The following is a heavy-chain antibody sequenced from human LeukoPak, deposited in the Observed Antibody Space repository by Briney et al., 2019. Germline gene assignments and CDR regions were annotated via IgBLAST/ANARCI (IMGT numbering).Heavy chain of an antibody. D-gene: IGHD5-18*01. V-gene: IGHV4-4*02. CDR1: GGSISSSKW. CDR2: IYDSGTM. J-gene: IGHJ4*02. Sequence: SETLSLTCAVSGGSISSSKWWSWVRQPPGKGLEWIGEIYDSGTMKYNPSLKSRVTISVDKSENQFSLKLSSVTAADTAVYYCARGRGYKLDYWGQGTLVTVSS. CDR3: ARGRGYKLDY.